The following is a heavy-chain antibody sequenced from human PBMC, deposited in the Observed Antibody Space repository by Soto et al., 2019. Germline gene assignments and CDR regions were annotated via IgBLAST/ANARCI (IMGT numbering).Heavy chain of an antibody. Sequence: EVQLVESGGGLVQPGGSLRLSCAASGFTISSNYMSWVRQAPGKGLEWVSVIYSGGSTFYADSMKGRFTISRDNSKNTLYLQINSLKAEDTAVYYCARGPYEFSGYLGNWGQGTLVTVSS. CDR1: GFTISSNY. J-gene: IGHJ4*02. CDR3: ARGPYEFSGYLGN. CDR2: IYSGGST. V-gene: IGHV3-66*01. D-gene: IGHD5-12*01.